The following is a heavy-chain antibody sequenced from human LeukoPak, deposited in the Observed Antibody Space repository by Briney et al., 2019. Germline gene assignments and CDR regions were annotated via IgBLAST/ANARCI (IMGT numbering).Heavy chain of an antibody. V-gene: IGHV3-15*01. CDR2: IRNKPDGGTA. CDR1: GFTFSNAW. CDR3: TTELRFGELHFHY. J-gene: IGHJ4*02. Sequence: GGSLRLSCAASGFTFSNAWMSWVRQAPGKGLEWVGLIRNKPDGGTADYIAPVKGRFTISRDDSRNTLYLQMNSLKTEDTAVYYCTTELRFGELHFHYWGQGTLVTVSS. D-gene: IGHD3-10*01.